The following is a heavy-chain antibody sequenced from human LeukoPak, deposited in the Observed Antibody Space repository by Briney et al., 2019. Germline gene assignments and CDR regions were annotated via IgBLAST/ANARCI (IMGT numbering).Heavy chain of an antibody. CDR3: ARAPSEIGGYYPEYFRH. D-gene: IGHD3-22*01. CDR1: GFTFSSYW. Sequence: GGSLRLSCAASGFTFSSYWMHWVRQAPEKGLVWVSRIKSDGSTNYADSVKGRFTISRDNAKNTASLQMNSLRAEDTGVYYCARAPSEIGGYYPEYFRHWGQGTLVTVSS. V-gene: IGHV3-74*01. CDR2: IKSDGST. J-gene: IGHJ1*01.